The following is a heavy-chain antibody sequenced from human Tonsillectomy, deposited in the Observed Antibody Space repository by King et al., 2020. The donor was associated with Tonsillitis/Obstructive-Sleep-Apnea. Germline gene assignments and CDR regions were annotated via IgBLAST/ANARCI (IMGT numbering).Heavy chain of an antibody. J-gene: IGHJ4*02. D-gene: IGHD3-22*01. CDR3: ARAMTQPPGSFDY. Sequence: VQLVESGGGVVQPGRSLRLSCAASGFTFSSYGMHWVRQAPGKGLEWVAVIWYDGSNKYYADSVKGRFTISRDNSKNTLYLQMNSLRAEDTAVYYCARAMTQPPGSFDYWGQGTLVTVSS. CDR1: GFTFSSYG. V-gene: IGHV3-33*01. CDR2: IWYDGSNK.